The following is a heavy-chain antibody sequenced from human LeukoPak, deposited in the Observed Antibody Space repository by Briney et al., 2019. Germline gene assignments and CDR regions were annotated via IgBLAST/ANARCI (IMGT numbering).Heavy chain of an antibody. CDR1: GYTFSSHG. CDR2: ISAYNGNT. D-gene: IGHD6-19*01. Sequence: ASVKVSCKASGYTFSSHGVSWVRQAPGQGLEWMGWISAYNGNTNYAQKFQGRVTMTRDTSTRTVYMELSSLRSEDTAVYYCARFAVHRRITVPGQFGLDYWGQGTLVSVSS. CDR3: ARFAVHRRITVPGQFGLDY. J-gene: IGHJ4*02. V-gene: IGHV1-18*01.